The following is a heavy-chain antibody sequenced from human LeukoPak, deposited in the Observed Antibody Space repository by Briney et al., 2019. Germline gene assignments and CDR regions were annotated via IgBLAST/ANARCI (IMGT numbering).Heavy chain of an antibody. D-gene: IGHD4-17*01. CDR2: IKSDGSST. V-gene: IGHV3-74*01. CDR3: ARDNLYGAFDY. J-gene: IGHJ4*02. CDR1: GFTFSSYW. Sequence: GGSLRLACAASGFTFSSYWMHWVRQAPGEGLVWVSRIKSDGSSTSYADSVKGRFTISRDNAKNTLYLQMNSLRAEDTAVYYCARDNLYGAFDYWGRGTRVTVSS.